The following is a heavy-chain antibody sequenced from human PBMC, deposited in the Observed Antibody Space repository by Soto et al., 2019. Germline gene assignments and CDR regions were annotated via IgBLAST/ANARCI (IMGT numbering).Heavy chain of an antibody. CDR1: GGSISSSSYY. Sequence: SETLSLTCTVSGGSISSSSYYWGWIRQPPGKGLEWIGSIYYSGSTYYNPSLKSRVTISVDTSKNQFSLKLSSVTAADTAVYYCAREPVGATGYDIWGQGTMVTVSS. J-gene: IGHJ3*02. V-gene: IGHV4-39*07. CDR3: AREPVGATGYDI. D-gene: IGHD1-26*01. CDR2: IYYSGST.